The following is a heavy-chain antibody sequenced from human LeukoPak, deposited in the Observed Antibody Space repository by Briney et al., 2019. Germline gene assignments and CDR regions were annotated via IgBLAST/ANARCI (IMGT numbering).Heavy chain of an antibody. CDR1: GYTFTGYY. D-gene: IGHD1-26*01. CDR3: ARVRDWDLLRLFDY. CDR2: INPNSGGT. J-gene: IGHJ4*02. Sequence: GASVKVSCKASGYTFTGYYMHWVRQAPGQGLEWMGWINPNSGGTNYAQKFQGRVTMTRDTSISTTYMELSRLRFDDTAVYYCARVRDWDLLRLFDYWGQGTLVTVSS. V-gene: IGHV1-2*02.